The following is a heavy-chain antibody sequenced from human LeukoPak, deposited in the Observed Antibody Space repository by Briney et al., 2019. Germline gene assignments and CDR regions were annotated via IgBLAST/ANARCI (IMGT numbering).Heavy chain of an antibody. J-gene: IGHJ4*02. D-gene: IGHD3-16*01. CDR1: GLRVSSNA. Sequence: SGGSLRLSCGASGLRVSSNAMSWVRQAPGKGLEWVSSFTGSGGTTQYADSVKGRFTLSSDSSRNTVYFQLNNLRVEDTAIYYCARASWVSSTDAVRWGQGTLVTVAS. V-gene: IGHV3-23*01. CDR3: ARASWVSSTDAVR. CDR2: FTGSGGTT.